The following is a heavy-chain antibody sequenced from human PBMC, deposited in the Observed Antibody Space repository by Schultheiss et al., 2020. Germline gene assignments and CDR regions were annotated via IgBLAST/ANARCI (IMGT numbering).Heavy chain of an antibody. D-gene: IGHD3-16*01. V-gene: IGHV3-53*05. CDR3: ARSSRPHRSPLRVPVDY. Sequence: GESLKISCAASGFTVSSNHMSWVRQAPGKGPEWVSIIYSGGSTYYADSVKGRFTISRDNAKNSLYLQMNSLRAEDTALYYCARSSRPHRSPLRVPVDYWGQGTLVTGSS. CDR2: IYSGGST. CDR1: GFTVSSNH. J-gene: IGHJ4*02.